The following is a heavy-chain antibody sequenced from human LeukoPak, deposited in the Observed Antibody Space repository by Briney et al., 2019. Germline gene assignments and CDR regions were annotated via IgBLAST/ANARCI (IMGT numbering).Heavy chain of an antibody. Sequence: GGSLRLSCAASGFTFSSYGMHWVRQAPGKGLEWVTFIHYDGSNYKGYADSVKGRFTVSRDSSKNTLSLQMDRLRADDPAVYYCARDHCRISGRSNSFGPWGQGTLVTVSS. CDR3: ARDHCRISGRSNSFGP. J-gene: IGHJ5*02. V-gene: IGHV3-30*02. D-gene: IGHD1-26*01. CDR1: GFTFSSYG. CDR2: IHYDGSNYK.